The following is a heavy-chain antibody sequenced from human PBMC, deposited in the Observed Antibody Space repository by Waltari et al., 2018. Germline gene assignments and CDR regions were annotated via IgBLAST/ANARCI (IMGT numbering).Heavy chain of an antibody. Sequence: QVQLQQWGAGLLKPSETLSLTCAVYGGSFSGYYWSWIRQPPGKGLEWIGYIYYSGSTYYNPSLKSRVTISVDTSKNQFSLKLSSVTAADTAVYYCARDYGDAFDIWGQGTMVTVSS. CDR1: GGSFSGYY. J-gene: IGHJ3*02. D-gene: IGHD4-17*01. CDR3: ARDYGDAFDI. V-gene: IGHV4-34*01. CDR2: IYYSGST.